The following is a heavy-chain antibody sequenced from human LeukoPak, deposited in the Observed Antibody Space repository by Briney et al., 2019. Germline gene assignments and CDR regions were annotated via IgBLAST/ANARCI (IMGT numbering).Heavy chain of an antibody. D-gene: IGHD3-10*01. CDR3: ARDFRFAFDN. CDR2: IGVDSGNT. V-gene: IGHV3-48*01. CDR1: GFLFNDYS. J-gene: IGHJ4*02. Sequence: GGSLRLSCSASGFLFNDYSMNWVRQAPGKGLEWISYIGVDSGNTHYADSVRGRFVISADRATNSVYLHMTRLRVDDTAVYYCARDFRFAFDNWGQGTLVTVSS.